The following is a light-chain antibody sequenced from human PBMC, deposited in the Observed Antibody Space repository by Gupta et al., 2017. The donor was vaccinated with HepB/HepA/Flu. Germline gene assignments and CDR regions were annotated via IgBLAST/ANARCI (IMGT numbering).Light chain of an antibody. CDR2: WAS. CDR1: QTVLYTSNNKNF. CDR3: QQYHSPPLT. Sequence: DIVMTQSPDSLAVSLGERATINCKSSQTVLYTSNNKNFLAWYQQKPGQPPKLLISWASSRESGVPDRFSGSGSGTDFTLTISSLQAEDVAVYYCQQYHSPPLTFGGGTKVEIK. V-gene: IGKV4-1*01. J-gene: IGKJ4*01.